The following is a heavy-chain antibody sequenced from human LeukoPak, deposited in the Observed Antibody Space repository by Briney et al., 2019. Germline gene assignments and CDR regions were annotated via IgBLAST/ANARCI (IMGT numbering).Heavy chain of an antibody. D-gene: IGHD6-19*01. CDR2: INPNSGGT. CDR1: GYTFTSYA. Sequence: ASVKVSCKASGYTFTSYAMHWVRQAPGQGLEWMGWINPNSGGTNYAQKFQGRVTMTRDTSISTAYMELSRLRSDDTAVYYCASPGYSSGWYGDWGQGTLVTVSS. J-gene: IGHJ4*02. V-gene: IGHV1-2*02. CDR3: ASPGYSSGWYGD.